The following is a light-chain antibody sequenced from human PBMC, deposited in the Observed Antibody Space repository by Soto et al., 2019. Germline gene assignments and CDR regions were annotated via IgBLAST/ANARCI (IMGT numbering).Light chain of an antibody. CDR3: QKYNNLPLT. Sequence: EIVMTQSPATLSVSPGERATLSCRASQSVSTSLARYQQKPGQAPRLLIYGASTRATGIPASISGSGSGTEFTLTISSLQSEDFAVYYCQKYNNLPLTFGGGTKVEIK. J-gene: IGKJ4*01. CDR2: GAS. CDR1: QSVSTS. V-gene: IGKV3-15*01.